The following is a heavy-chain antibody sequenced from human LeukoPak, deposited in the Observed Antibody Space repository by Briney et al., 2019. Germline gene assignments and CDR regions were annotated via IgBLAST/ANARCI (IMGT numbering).Heavy chain of an antibody. V-gene: IGHV4-34*01. CDR2: INHSGST. CDR3: ARLRDYYDSSGTSYYFDY. D-gene: IGHD3-22*01. CDR1: GGSFSGYY. Sequence: PSETLSLTCAVYGGSFSGYYWSWIRQPPGKGLEWIGEINHSGSTNYNPSLKSRVTISVDTSKNQFSLKLSSVTAADTAVYYCARLRDYYDSSGTSYYFDYWGQGTLVTVSS. J-gene: IGHJ4*02.